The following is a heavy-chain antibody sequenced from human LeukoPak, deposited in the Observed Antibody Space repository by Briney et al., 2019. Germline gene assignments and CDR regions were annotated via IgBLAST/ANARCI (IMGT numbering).Heavy chain of an antibody. Sequence: ASVKVSCKTSGYTFTANCMQWVRQAPGQGLEWMGWLNPNSGATKYAQKFQGRVTMTRDTSINTAYMELSRLTSDDTAVYYCARYRCKTTSGCEDTDAFDTWGQGTMVTVSS. V-gene: IGHV1-2*02. D-gene: IGHD2/OR15-2a*01. J-gene: IGHJ3*02. CDR3: ARYRCKTTSGCEDTDAFDT. CDR1: GYTFTANC. CDR2: LNPNSGAT.